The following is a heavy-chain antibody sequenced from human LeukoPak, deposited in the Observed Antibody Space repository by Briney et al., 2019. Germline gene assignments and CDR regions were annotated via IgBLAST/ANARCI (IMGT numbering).Heavy chain of an antibody. CDR2: FDPEDGET. J-gene: IGHJ6*03. CDR1: GYTLTELS. CDR3: ATLGYSYGPTNENADYYYYMDV. V-gene: IGHV1-24*01. Sequence: ASVKVSCKVSGYTLTELSMHWVRQAPGKGLEWMGGFDPEDGETIYAQKFQGRVTMTEDTSTDTAYMELSSLRSEDTAVYYCATLGYSYGPTNENADYYYYMDVWGKGTAVTV. D-gene: IGHD5-18*01.